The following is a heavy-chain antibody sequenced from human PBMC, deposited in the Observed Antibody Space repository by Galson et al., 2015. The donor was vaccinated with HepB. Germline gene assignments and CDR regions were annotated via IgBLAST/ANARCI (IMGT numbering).Heavy chain of an antibody. CDR1: GFTFSSYS. CDR2: ISSSSSTI. V-gene: IGHV3-48*02. Sequence: SLRLSCAASGFTFSSYSMNWVRQAPGKGLEWVSYISSSSSTIYYADSVKGRFTISRDNAKNSLYLQMNSLRDEDTAVYYCARDPWVYYDILTGYYGGSQIFDYWGQGTLVTVSS. CDR3: ARDPWVYYDILTGYYGGSQIFDY. J-gene: IGHJ4*02. D-gene: IGHD3-9*01.